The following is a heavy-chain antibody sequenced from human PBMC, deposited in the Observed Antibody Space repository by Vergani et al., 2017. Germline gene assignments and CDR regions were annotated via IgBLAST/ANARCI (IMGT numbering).Heavy chain of an antibody. Sequence: EVQLLESGGGLLQPGGSLRLSCAASGFTFSSYAMSWVRQAPGEGLEWVSGISGSGGFTYYADSVKGRFTISRDNSKNTMFLQMNNLRAEDTAVYYCAKDNVPGYYDSSGYCDYWGQGTLVTVSS. CDR3: AKDNVPGYYDSSGYCDY. J-gene: IGHJ4*02. D-gene: IGHD3-22*01. CDR1: GFTFSSYA. CDR2: ISGSGGFT. V-gene: IGHV3-23*01.